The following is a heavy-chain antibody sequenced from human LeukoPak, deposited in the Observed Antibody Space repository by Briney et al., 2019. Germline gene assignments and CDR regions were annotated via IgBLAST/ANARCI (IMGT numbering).Heavy chain of an antibody. D-gene: IGHD1-26*01. V-gene: IGHV1-46*01. Sequence: ASVKVSCKASGGTFSSYAISWVRQAPGQGLEWMGIINPSGGSTSYAQKFQGRVTMTTDTSTSTAYMELRSLRSDATAVYYCARGGVVGATTTIDYWAREPWSPSPQ. CDR2: INPSGGST. J-gene: IGHJ4*02. CDR3: ARGGVVGATTTIDY. CDR1: GGTFSSYA.